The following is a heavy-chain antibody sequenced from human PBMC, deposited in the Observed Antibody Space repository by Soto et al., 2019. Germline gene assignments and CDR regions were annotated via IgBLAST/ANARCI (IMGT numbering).Heavy chain of an antibody. Sequence: GESLQISCKGSGYSFTSYWIGWVRQMPGKGLEWMGIIYPGDSDTRYSPSFQGQVTISADKSISTAYLQWSSLKASDTAMYYCARQSIVGATLGYFDYWGQGTPVTVSS. D-gene: IGHD1-26*01. CDR3: ARQSIVGATLGYFDY. V-gene: IGHV5-51*01. J-gene: IGHJ4*02. CDR2: IYPGDSDT. CDR1: GYSFTSYW.